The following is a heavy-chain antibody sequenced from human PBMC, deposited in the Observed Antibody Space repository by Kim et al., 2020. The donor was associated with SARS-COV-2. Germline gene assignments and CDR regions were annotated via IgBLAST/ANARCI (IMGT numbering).Heavy chain of an antibody. Sequence: SETLSLTCTVSGGSISSSSYYWGWIRQPPGKGLEWIGSIYYSGSTYYNPSLKSRVTISVDTSKNQFSLKLSSVTAADTAVYYCARQDCSGGSCYGGWFYYYYGMDVWGQGTTVTVSS. V-gene: IGHV4-39*01. CDR3: ARQDCSGGSCYGGWFYYYYGMDV. D-gene: IGHD2-15*01. CDR1: GGSISSSSYY. J-gene: IGHJ6*02. CDR2: IYYSGST.